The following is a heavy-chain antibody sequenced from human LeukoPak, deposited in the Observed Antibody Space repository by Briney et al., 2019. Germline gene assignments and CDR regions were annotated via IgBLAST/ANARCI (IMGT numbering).Heavy chain of an antibody. D-gene: IGHD1-7*01. V-gene: IGHV4-31*03. CDR3: ARDNWNYGSSMDV. CDR2: IYYSGST. J-gene: IGHJ6*02. Sequence: SETLSLTCTVSGGSISSGGYYWSWIRLHPGKGLEWIGYIYYSGSTYYNPSLKSRVTISVDTSKNQFSLKLSSVTAADTAVYHCARDNWNYGSSMDVWGQGTTVTVSS. CDR1: GGSISSGGYY.